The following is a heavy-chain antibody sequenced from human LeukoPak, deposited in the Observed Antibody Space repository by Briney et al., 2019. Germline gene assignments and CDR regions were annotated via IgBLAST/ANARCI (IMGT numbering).Heavy chain of an antibody. CDR2: ITPDTGGT. D-gene: IGHD3-10*01. Sequence: ASVKVSCKASGYTLTDYYIYWVRQAPGQGLEWVGWITPDTGGTNYAQKFQGRVFITRDTSINTAYMELSSLGSDDTAVYYCARDGRGSRSSWFDPWGQGTLVIVSS. CDR1: GYTLTDYY. J-gene: IGHJ5*02. CDR3: ARDGRGSRSSWFDP. V-gene: IGHV1-2*02.